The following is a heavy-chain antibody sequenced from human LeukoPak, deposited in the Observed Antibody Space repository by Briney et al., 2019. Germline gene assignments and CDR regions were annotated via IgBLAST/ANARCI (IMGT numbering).Heavy chain of an antibody. CDR1: GYSFTTYW. CDR2: IYPGDSDT. CDR3: ASIGPTAFDI. Sequence: GESLKISCEGSGYSFTTYWIGWVRQMPGKGLEWMGIIYPGDSDTRYSPSSQGQVTISADKSISTAYLQMNSLRAEDTAVYYCASIGPTAFDIWGQGTMVTVSS. J-gene: IGHJ3*02. V-gene: IGHV5-51*01.